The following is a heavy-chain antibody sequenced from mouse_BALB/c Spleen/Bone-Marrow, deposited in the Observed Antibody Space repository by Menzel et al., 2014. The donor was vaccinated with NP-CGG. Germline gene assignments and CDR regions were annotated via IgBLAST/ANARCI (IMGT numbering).Heavy chain of an antibody. V-gene: IGHV2-9*02. CDR1: GFSLTSYG. D-gene: IGHD1-1*01. CDR2: IWAGGNT. J-gene: IGHJ3*01. CDR3: ASSYYGTSQFAY. Sequence: VMLVESGPGLVAPSQSLSTTCTVSGFSLTSYGVHWVRQPPGKGLEWLGVIWAGGNTIYNSALMSRLSINKDNSKSHVFLKMNSLQTDDTAMYSCASSYYGTSQFAYWGQGTLVTVSA.